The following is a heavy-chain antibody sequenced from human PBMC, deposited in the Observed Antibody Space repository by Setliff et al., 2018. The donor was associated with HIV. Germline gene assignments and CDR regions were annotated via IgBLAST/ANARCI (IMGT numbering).Heavy chain of an antibody. Sequence: SETLSLTCTVSGGSVSNYYWTWIRQSAGKGLEWIGHINTSGSTNYNPSLKSRVTISVDTSKNQFSLKLTSVTAADTAVYYCARGPWGSMIGGINHYYYYMDVWGKGTTVTVSS. D-gene: IGHD3-16*01. CDR2: INTSGST. CDR3: ARGPWGSMIGGINHYYYYMDV. J-gene: IGHJ6*03. V-gene: IGHV4-4*07. CDR1: GGSVSNYY.